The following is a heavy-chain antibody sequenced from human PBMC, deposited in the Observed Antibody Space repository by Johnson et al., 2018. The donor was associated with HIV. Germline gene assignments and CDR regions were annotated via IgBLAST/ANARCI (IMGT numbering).Heavy chain of an antibody. CDR2: IRSKANSYAT. Sequence: VQLVESGGGLVQPGGSLKLSCAASGFTFSGSAMHWVRQASGKGLEWVGRIRSKANSYATAYAASVKGRFTISRDDSKNTAYLQMNSLKTEDTAVYYCARGGGAYCGGDCLRTFDIWGQGTMVTVSS. V-gene: IGHV3-73*01. J-gene: IGHJ3*02. D-gene: IGHD2-21*02. CDR1: GFTFSGSA. CDR3: ARGGGAYCGGDCLRTFDI.